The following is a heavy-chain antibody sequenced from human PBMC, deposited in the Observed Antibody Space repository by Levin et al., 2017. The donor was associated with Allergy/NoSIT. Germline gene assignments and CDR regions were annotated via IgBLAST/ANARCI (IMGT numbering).Heavy chain of an antibody. D-gene: IGHD1-26*01. Sequence: SVKVSCKASGGTFSSYAISWVRQAPGQGLEWMGGIIPIFGTANYAQKFQGRVTITADESTSTAYMELSSLRSEDTAVYYCARALHIVGAPFDYWGQGTLVTVSS. J-gene: IGHJ4*02. V-gene: IGHV1-69*13. CDR3: ARALHIVGAPFDY. CDR2: IIPIFGTA. CDR1: GGTFSSYA.